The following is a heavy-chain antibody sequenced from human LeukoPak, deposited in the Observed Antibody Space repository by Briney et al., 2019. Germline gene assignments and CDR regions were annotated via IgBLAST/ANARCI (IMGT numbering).Heavy chain of an antibody. CDR1: GFTFSSYW. D-gene: IGHD2/OR15-2a*01. Sequence: PGGSLRLSCAASGFTFSSYWMHWVRQAPGKGLEWVSAISGSGGSTYYADSVKGRFTISRDNSKNTLYLQMNSLRAEDTAVYYCAKASHSNIVADFDYWGQGTLVTVSS. CDR2: ISGSGGST. CDR3: AKASHSNIVADFDY. J-gene: IGHJ4*02. V-gene: IGHV3-23*01.